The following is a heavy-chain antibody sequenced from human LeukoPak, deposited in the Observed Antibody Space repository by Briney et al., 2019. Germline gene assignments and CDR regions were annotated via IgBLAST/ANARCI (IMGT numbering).Heavy chain of an antibody. D-gene: IGHD5-18*01. Sequence: TSETLSLTCTVSGDSISSYYWSWIRQPAGKGLEWIWRIYTSGSTNYNPSLKSRVTMSVDTSKNQFSLKLSSVTAADTAVYYCAREEVWIQFQTGWFDPWGQGTLVTVSS. CDR2: IYTSGST. J-gene: IGHJ5*02. CDR1: GDSISSYY. CDR3: AREEVWIQFQTGWFDP. V-gene: IGHV4-4*07.